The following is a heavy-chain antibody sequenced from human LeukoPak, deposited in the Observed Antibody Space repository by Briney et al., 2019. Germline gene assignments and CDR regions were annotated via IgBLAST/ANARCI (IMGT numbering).Heavy chain of an antibody. CDR1: GGSISSGSYY. V-gene: IGHV4-61*02. Sequence: SETLSLTCTVSGGSISSGSYYWSWIRQPAGKGLEWIGRIYTSGSTNYNPSLKSRVTISVDTSKNQFSLKLSSVTAADTAVYYCARVRRFALDYWGQGTLVTVSS. CDR3: ARVRRFALDY. D-gene: IGHD3-10*01. J-gene: IGHJ4*02. CDR2: IYTSGST.